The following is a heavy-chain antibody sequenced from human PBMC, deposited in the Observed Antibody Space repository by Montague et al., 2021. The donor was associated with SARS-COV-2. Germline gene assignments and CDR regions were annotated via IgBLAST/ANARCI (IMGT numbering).Heavy chain of an antibody. CDR2: ISSSGGGSTK. V-gene: IGHV3-48*03. D-gene: IGHD2-21*01. Sequence: SLRLSCAASGFIFSSYEMNWVRQAPGKGLEWISYISSSGGGSTKHYTDSVKGRLTISRDNAKNSLYLQINSLRVEDTAIYYCARDRDWDDWCGMDVWGQGTTVTVSS. CDR1: GFIFSSYE. CDR3: ARDRDWDDWCGMDV. J-gene: IGHJ6*02.